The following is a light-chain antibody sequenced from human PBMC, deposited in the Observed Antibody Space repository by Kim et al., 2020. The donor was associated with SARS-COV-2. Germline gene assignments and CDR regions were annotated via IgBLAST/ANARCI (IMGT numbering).Light chain of an antibody. V-gene: IGLV2-11*01. Sequence: QSALTQPRSVSGSPGQAVTISCTGTSSDVGGYNYVSWYQQHPGKALKLMIYDVSKRPSGVPDRFSGSKSGNTASLTISGRQAEDEADYYCCLYAGSYTFVFGGWSKLTVL. CDR2: DVS. CDR3: CLYAGSYTFV. CDR1: SSDVGGYNY. J-gene: IGLJ2*01.